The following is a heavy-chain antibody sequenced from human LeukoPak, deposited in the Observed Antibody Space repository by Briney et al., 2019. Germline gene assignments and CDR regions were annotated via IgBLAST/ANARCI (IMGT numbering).Heavy chain of an antibody. CDR1: GGSISNYW. CDR2: VFDSGGT. CDR3: ARGYSSSWNYFDY. J-gene: IGHJ4*02. D-gene: IGHD6-13*01. Sequence: SETLSLTCTVSGGSISNYWWSWIRQPPGKGLEWIGYVFDSGGTNYNPSLKSRVPISVDTSKKQFSLKLSSVTAADTAVYYCARGYSSSWNYFDYWGQGTLVTVSS. V-gene: IGHV4-59*01.